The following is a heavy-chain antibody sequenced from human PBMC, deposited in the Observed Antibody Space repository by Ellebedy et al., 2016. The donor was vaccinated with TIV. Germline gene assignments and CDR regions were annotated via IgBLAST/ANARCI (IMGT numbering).Heavy chain of an antibody. CDR3: ARGDLGANLQTGTTPYFDY. Sequence: SVKVSCXASGGTFSSYAISWVRQAPGQGLEWMGGIIPIFGTANYAQKFQGRVTITADKSTSTAYMELSSLRSDDTAVYYCARGDLGANLQTGTTPYFDYWGQGTLVTVSS. D-gene: IGHD1-7*01. CDR2: IIPIFGTA. CDR1: GGTFSSYA. J-gene: IGHJ4*02. V-gene: IGHV1-69*06.